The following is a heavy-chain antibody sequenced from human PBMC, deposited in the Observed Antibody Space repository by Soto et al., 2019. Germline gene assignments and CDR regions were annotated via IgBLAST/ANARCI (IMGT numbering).Heavy chain of an antibody. CDR1: GLTFSSYS. CDR2: ISGGGDTT. Sequence: PGGSLRLSCAASGLTFSSYSMNWVRQAPGKGLEWVSFISGGGDTTYYTPSVKGRFTISRDNAKNSLYLQMNSLRAEDTALYYCARGDYYDSSGPFSDAFDIWGQGTLVTVSS. V-gene: IGHV3-48*04. CDR3: ARGDYYDSSGPFSDAFDI. D-gene: IGHD3-22*01. J-gene: IGHJ4*02.